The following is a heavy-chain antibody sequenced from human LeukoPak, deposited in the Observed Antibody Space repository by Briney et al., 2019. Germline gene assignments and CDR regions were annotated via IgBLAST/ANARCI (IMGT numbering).Heavy chain of an antibody. CDR2: ISSSSSFR. D-gene: IGHD3-22*01. Sequence: GGSLRLSCAAPGFNFSSYSMNWVRQAPGKGLEWVSSISSSSSFRYYADSVKGRFTISRDNAKNSLYLQMNSLRAVDTAVYYCARESSGYFYWGQGTLVTVSS. V-gene: IGHV3-21*01. CDR1: GFNFSSYS. CDR3: ARESSGYFY. J-gene: IGHJ4*02.